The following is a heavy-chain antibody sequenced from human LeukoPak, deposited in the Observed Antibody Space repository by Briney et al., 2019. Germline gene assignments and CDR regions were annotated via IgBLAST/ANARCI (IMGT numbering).Heavy chain of an antibody. CDR3: ASSGDYYDSSGYRYVAFDY. CDR2: IYYSGST. D-gene: IGHD3-22*01. V-gene: IGHV4-59*01. CDR1: GGSISSYY. J-gene: IGHJ4*02. Sequence: SETLSLTCTVSGGSISSYYWRWIRQPPGKGLEWIGYIYYSGSTNYNPSLKSRVTISVDSSKTQFSLKLSCVTAADTAVYCCASSGDYYDSSGYRYVAFDYWGQGTLVTVSS.